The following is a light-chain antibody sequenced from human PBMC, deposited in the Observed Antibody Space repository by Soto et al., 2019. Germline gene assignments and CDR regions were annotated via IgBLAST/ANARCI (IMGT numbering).Light chain of an antibody. V-gene: IGLV2-14*01. CDR2: DVS. CDR1: SSDVGGYNY. J-gene: IGLJ2*01. CDR3: SSYTSPSGVV. Sequence: QSALTQPASVSGSPGQSITISCTGTSSDVGGYNYVSWYQQHPGKAPKLMIYDVSNRPSGVSNRFSGSKSGNTASLTISGLQAEDGADYYCSSYTSPSGVVFGGGTKLTVL.